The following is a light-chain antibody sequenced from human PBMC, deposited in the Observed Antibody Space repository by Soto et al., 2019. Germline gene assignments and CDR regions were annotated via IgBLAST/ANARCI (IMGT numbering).Light chain of an antibody. CDR3: QQYKSFSLT. J-gene: IGKJ4*01. CDR2: KTS. V-gene: IGKV1-5*03. CDR1: QSVDSW. Sequence: DIQMTQSPSTLSASIGDRVTITCRASQSVDSWLAWYQQKPGKAPKLLIYKTSNLQSGVPSRFSGSGSGTEFSLTISSLQPDDFATYYCQQYKSFSLTFAGGTKVDIK.